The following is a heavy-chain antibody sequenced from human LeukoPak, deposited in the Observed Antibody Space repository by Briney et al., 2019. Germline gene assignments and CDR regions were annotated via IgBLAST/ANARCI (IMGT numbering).Heavy chain of an antibody. CDR1: GFTFSSYA. V-gene: IGHV3-30-3*01. CDR3: ARSRGVGAIPRAFDI. J-gene: IGHJ3*02. D-gene: IGHD1-26*01. CDR2: ISYDGSNK. Sequence: GGSLRLSCAASGFTFSSYAMHWVRQAPGKGLEWVAVISYDGSNKYYADSVKGRFTISRDNAKNSLYLQMNSLRAEDTAVYYCARSRGVGAIPRAFDIWGQGTMVTVSS.